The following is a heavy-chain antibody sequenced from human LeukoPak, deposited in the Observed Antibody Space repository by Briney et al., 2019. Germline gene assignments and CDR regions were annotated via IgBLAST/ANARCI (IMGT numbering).Heavy chain of an antibody. Sequence: PSETLSLTCAVYGGSFSGYYWSWIRQPPGKGLEWIGEINHSGSTNYNPSLKSRVTISVDTSKNQFSLKLSSVTAADTAVYYCARGSVGSSWRRYYFDYWGQGTLVTVSS. CDR3: ARGSVGSSWRRYYFDY. CDR1: GGSFSGYY. CDR2: INHSGST. J-gene: IGHJ4*02. V-gene: IGHV4-34*01. D-gene: IGHD6-13*01.